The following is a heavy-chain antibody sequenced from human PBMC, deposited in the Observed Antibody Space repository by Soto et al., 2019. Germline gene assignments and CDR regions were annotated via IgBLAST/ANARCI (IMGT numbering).Heavy chain of an antibody. Sequence: PSEPQSLSSTVSWGPISDHCCNWIRQSPEKGLEWIGFMCYNGYTRLNPSLNSRGTVSLDTSKSQFSLHLRSVTATDTATYFCARWVVAWNTFDSWGHGILVTGSS. D-gene: IGHD1-1*01. CDR1: WGPISDHC. CDR2: MCYNGYT. CDR3: ARWVVAWNTFDS. J-gene: IGHJ4*01. V-gene: IGHV4-59*08.